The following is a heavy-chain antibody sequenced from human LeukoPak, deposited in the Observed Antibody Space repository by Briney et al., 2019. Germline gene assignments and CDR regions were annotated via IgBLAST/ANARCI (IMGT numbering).Heavy chain of an antibody. Sequence: GGSLRLSCAASGFTFNSFAMSWVRQAPGKGLEWVSGMSGSGGSTYYADSVKGRFTISRDNSKNTLYLQMNSLRAEDTAVYYCAKDIDELVPFYFDYWGQGTLVTVSS. D-gene: IGHD3-3*02. J-gene: IGHJ4*02. CDR2: MSGSGGST. V-gene: IGHV3-23*01. CDR3: AKDIDELVPFYFDY. CDR1: GFTFNSFA.